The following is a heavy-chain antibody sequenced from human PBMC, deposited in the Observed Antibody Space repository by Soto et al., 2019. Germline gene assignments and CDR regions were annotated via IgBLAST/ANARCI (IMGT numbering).Heavy chain of an antibody. D-gene: IGHD5-18*01. Sequence: GGSLRLSCAASGFTFSNAWMNWVRQAPGKGLEWVGRIKSKTDGGTTDYAAPVKGRFTISRDDSKNTLYLQMNSLKTEDTAVYYCTTFYGPARWIQLWLGFDYWGQGTLVTVSS. CDR2: IKSKTDGGTT. CDR1: GFTFSNAW. V-gene: IGHV3-15*07. J-gene: IGHJ4*02. CDR3: TTFYGPARWIQLWLGFDY.